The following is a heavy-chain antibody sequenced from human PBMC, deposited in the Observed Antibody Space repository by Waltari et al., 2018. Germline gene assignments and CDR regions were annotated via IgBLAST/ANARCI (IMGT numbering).Heavy chain of an antibody. CDR1: GYTLTELS. CDR2: LDPEEGET. Sequence: QVQLVQSGAEVKKPGASVKVSCKVSGYTLTELSMHWVRQAPGKGLEWMGGLDPEEGETIYAQKFQGRVTMTEDTSTDTAYMELSSLRSEDTAVYYCATVSRGAVVPAASYFQHWGQGTLVTVSS. D-gene: IGHD2-2*01. CDR3: ATVSRGAVVPAASYFQH. V-gene: IGHV1-24*01. J-gene: IGHJ1*01.